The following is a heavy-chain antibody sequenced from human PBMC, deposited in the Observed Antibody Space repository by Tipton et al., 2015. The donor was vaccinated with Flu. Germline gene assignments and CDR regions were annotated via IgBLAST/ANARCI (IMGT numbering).Heavy chain of an antibody. CDR3: ASAKGSSSSYFDY. CDR1: GFTFSSYG. CDR2: IRYDGSNK. J-gene: IGHJ4*02. V-gene: IGHV3-30*02. D-gene: IGHD6-6*01. Sequence: SLRLSCAASGFTFSSYGMHWVRQAPGKGLEWVAFIRYDGSNKYYADSVKGRFTISRDNSKNTLYLQMNSLRAEDTAVYYCASAKGSSSSYFDYWGQGTLVTVSS.